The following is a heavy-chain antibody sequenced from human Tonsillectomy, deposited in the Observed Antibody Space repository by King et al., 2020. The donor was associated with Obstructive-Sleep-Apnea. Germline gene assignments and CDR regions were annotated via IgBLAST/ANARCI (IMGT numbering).Heavy chain of an antibody. D-gene: IGHD5-18*01. CDR2: ISYDGSKK. Sequence: VQLVESGGGVVQPGRSLRLSCAASGFTFSNYAMHLVRQAPGTGLEWGAIISYDGSKKYNSDTLKGRFTISRDDSKNTLYLQMNSLRAEDTAVYYCARDHGYSYGYIDYYFDYWGQGTLVTVSS. CDR1: GFTFSNYA. CDR3: ARDHGYSYGYIDYYFDY. J-gene: IGHJ4*02. V-gene: IGHV3-30-3*01.